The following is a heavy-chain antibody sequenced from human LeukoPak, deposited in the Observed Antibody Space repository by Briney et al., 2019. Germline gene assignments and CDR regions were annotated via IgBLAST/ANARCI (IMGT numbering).Heavy chain of an antibody. V-gene: IGHV4-59*08. Sequence: SETLSLTCTVSGGSISSYYWSWIRQPPGKGLEWIGYIYYSGSTNYNPSLKGRVTISVDTSKNQFSLKLSSVTAADTAVYYCARTRDDFWSGGSDFDIWGQGTMVTVSS. CDR3: ARTRDDFWSGGSDFDI. CDR1: GGSISSYY. J-gene: IGHJ3*02. D-gene: IGHD3-3*01. CDR2: IYYSGST.